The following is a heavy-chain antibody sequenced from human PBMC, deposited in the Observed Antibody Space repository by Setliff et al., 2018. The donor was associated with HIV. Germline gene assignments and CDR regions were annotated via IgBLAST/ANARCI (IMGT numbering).Heavy chain of an antibody. D-gene: IGHD3-3*01. V-gene: IGHV3-73*01. CDR3: SRQIFGVLIGYYGLDV. CDR2: IRSKVNTYAT. CDR1: GFTFSGSD. Sequence: GESLRLSCAASGFTFSGSDMHWVRQASGKGLEWVGRIRSKVNTYATAYAASVKGRFIISRDDSKNTAYLQLNSLKTEDTAVYYCSRQIFGVLIGYYGLDVWGQGTTVTVSS. J-gene: IGHJ6*02.